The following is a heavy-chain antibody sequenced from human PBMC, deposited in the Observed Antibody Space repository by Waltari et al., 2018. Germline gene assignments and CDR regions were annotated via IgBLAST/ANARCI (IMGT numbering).Heavy chain of an antibody. CDR3: ARETYYDFWSGYSGYYGMDV. V-gene: IGHV1-18*01. CDR2: ISAYNGNT. J-gene: IGHJ6*02. Sequence: QVQLVQSGAEVKKPGASVKVSCKASGYTLTSYGISWVRQAPGQGLEWMGWISAYNGNTNYAQKLQGRVTMTTDTSTSTAYMELRSLRSDDTAVYYCARETYYDFWSGYSGYYGMDVWGQGTTVTVSS. CDR1: GYTLTSYG. D-gene: IGHD3-3*01.